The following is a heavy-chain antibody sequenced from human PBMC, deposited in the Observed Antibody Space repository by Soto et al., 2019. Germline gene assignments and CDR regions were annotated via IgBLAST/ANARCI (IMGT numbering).Heavy chain of an antibody. CDR3: ARPDFGDYWYFDL. CDR1: GGTFSSHT. D-gene: IGHD4-17*01. V-gene: IGHV1-69*08. Sequence: QDQLVQSGAEVKKPGSSVKVSCKASGGTFSSHTFSWVRQAPGQGLEWMGRIIPALGTATYAQTFQGRVTITADESATTVYMELNSLRSEDTAVYYCARPDFGDYWYFDLWGRGTLVTVSS. CDR2: IIPALGTA. J-gene: IGHJ2*01.